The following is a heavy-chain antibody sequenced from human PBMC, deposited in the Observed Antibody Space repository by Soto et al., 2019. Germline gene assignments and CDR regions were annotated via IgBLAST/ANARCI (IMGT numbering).Heavy chain of an antibody. Sequence: TLSLTCTVSGGSISSGGYYWSWIRQHPGKGLEWIGYIYYSGSTYYNPSLKSRVTISVDTSKNQFSLKLSSVTAADTAVYYCARGPEYYYDSSGYPFDYWGQGTLVTVSS. CDR1: GGSISSGGYY. D-gene: IGHD3-22*01. CDR2: IYYSGST. J-gene: IGHJ4*02. V-gene: IGHV4-31*03. CDR3: ARGPEYYYDSSGYPFDY.